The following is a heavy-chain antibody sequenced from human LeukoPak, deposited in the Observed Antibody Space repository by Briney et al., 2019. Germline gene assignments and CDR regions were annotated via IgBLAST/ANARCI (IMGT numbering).Heavy chain of an antibody. CDR3: AREWLVGATNYYYGMDV. J-gene: IGHJ6*02. D-gene: IGHD1-26*01. V-gene: IGHV3-30-3*01. Sequence: PGRSPRLSCAASGFTFSSYAMHWVRQAPGKGLEWVAVISYDGSNKYYADSVKGRFTISRDNSKNTLYLQMNSLRAEDTAVYYCAREWLVGATNYYYGMDVWGQGTTVTVSS. CDR1: GFTFSSYA. CDR2: ISYDGSNK.